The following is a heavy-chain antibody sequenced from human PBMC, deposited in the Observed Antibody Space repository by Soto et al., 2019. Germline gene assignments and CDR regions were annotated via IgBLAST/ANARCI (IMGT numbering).Heavy chain of an antibody. V-gene: IGHV3-48*02. CDR2: ISSTGATI. J-gene: IGHJ6*02. CDR1: GFTFSRYS. Sequence: GSLRLSCAASGFTFSRYSLSWVRQAPGKGLEWISFISSTGATIYYADSGKGRFSVSRDIATNSLYLQMNGLRDEDTAAYYCASDGLPNDVLVPVEGMDVWRQGTTVTVSS. D-gene: IGHD6-19*01. CDR3: ASDGLPNDVLVPVEGMDV.